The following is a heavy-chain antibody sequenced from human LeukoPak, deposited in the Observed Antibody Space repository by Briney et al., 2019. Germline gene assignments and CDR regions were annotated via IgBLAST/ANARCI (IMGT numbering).Heavy chain of an antibody. V-gene: IGHV5-51*01. Sequence: PGESLKISCKGSGYSFTSYWIGWVRQMPGKGLEWMGVIYFGDSDPRYSPSFQGQVTISADKSITTAYLQWSSLKASDTAMYYCARSTGSSSSWEFDYWGQGTPVTVSS. CDR2: IYFGDSDP. J-gene: IGHJ4*02. CDR1: GYSFTSYW. CDR3: ARSTGSSSSWEFDY. D-gene: IGHD6-13*01.